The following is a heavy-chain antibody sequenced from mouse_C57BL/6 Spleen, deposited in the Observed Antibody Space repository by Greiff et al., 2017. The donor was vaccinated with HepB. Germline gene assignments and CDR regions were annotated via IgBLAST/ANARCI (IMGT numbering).Heavy chain of an antibody. V-gene: IGHV1-50*01. CDR2: IDPSDSYT. CDR3: ARWITTVVAHYFDY. D-gene: IGHD1-1*01. J-gene: IGHJ2*01. Sequence: QVQLQQPGAELVKPGASVKLSCKASGYTFTSYWMQWVKQRPGQGLEWIGEIDPSDSYTNYNQKFKGKATLTVDTSSSTAYMQLSSLTSEDSAVYYCARWITTVVAHYFDYWGQGTTLTVSS. CDR1: GYTFTSYW.